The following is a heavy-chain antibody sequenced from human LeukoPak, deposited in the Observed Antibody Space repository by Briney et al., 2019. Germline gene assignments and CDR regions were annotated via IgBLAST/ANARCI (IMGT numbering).Heavy chain of an antibody. J-gene: IGHJ4*02. V-gene: IGHV1-58*01. Sequence: SVKVSCKASGFTFTSSAVQWVRQARGQRLEWIGWIVVGSGNTNYAQKFQERVTITRDMSTSTAYMELSSLRSEDTAVYYCAAASDCSSTSCYTIDYWGQGTLVTVSS. CDR1: GFTFTSSA. D-gene: IGHD2-2*02. CDR2: IVVGSGNT. CDR3: AAASDCSSTSCYTIDY.